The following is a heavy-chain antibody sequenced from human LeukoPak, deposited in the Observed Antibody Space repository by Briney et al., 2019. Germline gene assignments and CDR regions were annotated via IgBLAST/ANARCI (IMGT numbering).Heavy chain of an antibody. CDR3: AKGGKWDVTPFDY. V-gene: IGHV3-23*01. CDR2: ISGTSGNT. CDR1: GFTFSIYA. J-gene: IGHJ4*02. D-gene: IGHD1-26*01. Sequence: GGSLRLSCAASGFTFSIYAMSWVRQAPGKGLEWVSSISGTSGNTYYADSVEGRFAISRDNSKDTLYLQMNSLRAEDTAVYYCAKGGKWDVTPFDYWGQGTLVTVSS.